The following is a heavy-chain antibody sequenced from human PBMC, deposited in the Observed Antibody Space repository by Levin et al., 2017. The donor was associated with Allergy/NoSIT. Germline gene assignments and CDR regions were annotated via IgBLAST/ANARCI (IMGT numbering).Heavy chain of an antibody. CDR2: IKNDGSTT. J-gene: IGHJ4*02. CDR1: GFTFSNYW. D-gene: IGHD3/OR15-3a*01. V-gene: IGHV3-74*01. Sequence: PGGSRRLSCAASGFTFSNYWMHWVRQAPGKGLMWVSGIKNDGSTTIYADSVKGRFTISRDNAKNTLYLQMDSLRAEDTALYYCASDSYWGQGILVTVSS. CDR3: ASDSY.